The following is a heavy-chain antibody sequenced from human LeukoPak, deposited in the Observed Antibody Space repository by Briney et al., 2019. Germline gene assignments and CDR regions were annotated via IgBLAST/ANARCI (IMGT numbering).Heavy chain of an antibody. Sequence: GGSLRLSCAASGFTFSSYGMSWVRQAPGKGLEWVSAISGSGGSTYYADSVKGRFTISRDNSKNTLYLQMNSLRAEDTAVYYCARSAHISGDFDYWGQGTLVTVSS. CDR3: ARSAHISGDFDY. J-gene: IGHJ4*02. D-gene: IGHD2-21*01. V-gene: IGHV3-23*01. CDR1: GFTFSSYG. CDR2: ISGSGGST.